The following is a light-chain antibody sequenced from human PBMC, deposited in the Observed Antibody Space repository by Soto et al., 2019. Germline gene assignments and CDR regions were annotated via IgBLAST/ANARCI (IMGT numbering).Light chain of an antibody. J-gene: IGKJ5*01. CDR1: QSVSSTY. CDR2: DAS. CDR3: QQYATSVTT. Sequence: ELLLTQSPCTLSWSPGGRATLSCRASQSVSSTYLAWYQKKTGQAPRLLIFDASRRATDIPDRFSGSASGTDFTLTISRLEPEDFAVFYCQQYATSVTTFGQGTRLEIK. V-gene: IGKV3-20*01.